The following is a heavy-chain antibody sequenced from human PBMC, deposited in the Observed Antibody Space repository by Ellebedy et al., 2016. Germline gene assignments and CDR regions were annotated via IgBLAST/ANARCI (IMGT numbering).Heavy chain of an antibody. CDR3: AKVGSNSAWYDDF. Sequence: GGSLRLSXAASGFTFSSYDMSWVRQAPGKGLEWVSGISGSADKTYYLDSVKGRFTISRDNSKNTLYLQLNNLRGEDTAVYYCAKVGSNSAWYDDFWGQGTLVTVSS. CDR1: GFTFSSYD. V-gene: IGHV3-23*01. CDR2: ISGSADKT. D-gene: IGHD6-19*01. J-gene: IGHJ4*02.